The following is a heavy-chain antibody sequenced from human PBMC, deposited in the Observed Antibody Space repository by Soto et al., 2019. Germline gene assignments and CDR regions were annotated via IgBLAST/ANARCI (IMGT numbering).Heavy chain of an antibody. CDR2: ISSSSSYI. V-gene: IGHV3-21*01. CDR1: GFTFSSYS. D-gene: IGHD3-10*01. CDR3: ARDLNYYGSGSYYPGWFDP. J-gene: IGHJ5*02. Sequence: VQLVESGGGLVKPGGSLRLSCAASGFTFSSYSMNWVRQAPGKGLEWVSSISSSSSYIYYADSVKGRFTISRDNAKNSLYLQMNSLRAEDTAVYYCARDLNYYGSGSYYPGWFDPWGQGTLVTVSS.